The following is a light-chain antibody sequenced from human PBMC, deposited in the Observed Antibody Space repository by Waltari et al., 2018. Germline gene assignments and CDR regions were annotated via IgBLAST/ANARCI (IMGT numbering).Light chain of an antibody. CDR2: WAS. CDR3: QQYARIPRT. J-gene: IGKJ1*01. Sequence: DIVRTQSRDSLAVSLGGRVTSDCKSSQSVLYTPNNKNYLALYQRKQGKPPQLLIYWASTRESGVPDRFSGSGSGTDFTLTINSLQAEDVAVYYCQQYARIPRTFGLGTKVEI. CDR1: QSVLYTPNNKNY. V-gene: IGKV4-1*01.